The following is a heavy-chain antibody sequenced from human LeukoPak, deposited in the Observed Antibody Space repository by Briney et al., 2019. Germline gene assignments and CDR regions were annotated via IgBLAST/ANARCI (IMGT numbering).Heavy chain of an antibody. Sequence: SETPSLTCTVSGGSISSYYWSWIRQPPGKGLEWIGYIYYSGSTNYNPSLKSRVTISVDTSKNQFSLKLSSVTAADTAVYYCARDQDTAMVNDAFDIWGQGTMVTVSS. J-gene: IGHJ3*02. CDR3: ARDQDTAMVNDAFDI. CDR2: IYYSGST. V-gene: IGHV4-59*01. D-gene: IGHD5-18*01. CDR1: GGSISSYY.